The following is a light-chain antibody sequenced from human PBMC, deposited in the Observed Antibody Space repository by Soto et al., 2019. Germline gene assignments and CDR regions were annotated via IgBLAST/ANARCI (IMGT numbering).Light chain of an antibody. CDR3: TSYADSTVV. J-gene: IGLJ2*01. CDR2: EVS. CDR1: SSDVGGYNY. V-gene: IGLV2-8*01. Sequence: QSALTQPPSASGSPGQSVTISCTGTSSDVGGYNYVSWYQQHPGKAPKLTIYEVSKRPSGVPDRFSGSKSGNTASLTVSGLQVEDEADYYCTSYADSTVVFGGGTKLTVL.